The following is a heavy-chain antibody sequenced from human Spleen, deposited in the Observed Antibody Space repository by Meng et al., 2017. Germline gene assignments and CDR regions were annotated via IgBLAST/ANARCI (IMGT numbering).Heavy chain of an antibody. CDR3: ARDEDISAAGKLFGDY. CDR2: INPKSGDT. J-gene: IGHJ4*02. Sequence: QGRPVQSGAGVRRPGASVKVSCKASGYTFPDYWLHWVRRAPGQGLEWMGRINPKSGDTHYAQRFQGRVTMTGDTSISTAYMELSGLRSDDTAMYYCARDEDISAAGKLFGDYWGQGTLVTVSS. CDR1: GYTFPDYW. D-gene: IGHD6-13*01. V-gene: IGHV1-2*06.